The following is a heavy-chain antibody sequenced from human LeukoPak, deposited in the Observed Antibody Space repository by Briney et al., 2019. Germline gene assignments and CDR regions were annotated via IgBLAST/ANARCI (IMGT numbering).Heavy chain of an antibody. D-gene: IGHD3-3*01. CDR2: ISSSGSTI. CDR3: ARAVAIYYYYYYYMDV. Sequence: GGSLRLSCAASGFTFSSYEMNWVRQAPGKGLEWVSYISSSGSTIYYADSVKGRFTISRDNAKNSLYLQMNSLRAEDTAVYYCARAVAIYYYYYYYMDVWGKGTTVTISS. J-gene: IGHJ6*03. V-gene: IGHV3-48*03. CDR1: GFTFSSYE.